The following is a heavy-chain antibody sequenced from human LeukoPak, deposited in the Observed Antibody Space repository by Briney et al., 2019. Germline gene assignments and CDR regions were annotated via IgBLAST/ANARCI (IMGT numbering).Heavy chain of an antibody. CDR1: GGSISSGGYS. V-gene: IGHV4-30-2*01. CDR2: IYHSGST. CDR3: ARGVLGATKKVTAIPTYYFDY. D-gene: IGHD2-21*02. J-gene: IGHJ4*02. Sequence: SETLSLTCAVSGGSISSGGYSWSWIRQPPGKGLEWIGYIYHSGSTYYNPSLKSRVTISVDRSKNQFSVKLSSVTAADTAVYYCARGVLGATKKVTAIPTYYFDYWGQGTLVTVSS.